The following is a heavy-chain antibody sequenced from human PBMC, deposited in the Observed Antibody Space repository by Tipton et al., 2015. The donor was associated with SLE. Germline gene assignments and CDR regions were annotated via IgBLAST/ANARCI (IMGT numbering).Heavy chain of an antibody. V-gene: IGHV3-23*03. J-gene: IGHJ6*03. CDR3: AKRRDHYMDV. CDR2: IYSGGSST. CDR1: GFTFSSYA. Sequence: GSLRLSCAASGFTFSSYAMSWVRQAPGKGLEWVSVIYSGGSSTYYADSVKGRFTISRDNSKNTLYLQMNSLRAEDTAVYYCAKRRDHYMDVWGKGTTVTVSS.